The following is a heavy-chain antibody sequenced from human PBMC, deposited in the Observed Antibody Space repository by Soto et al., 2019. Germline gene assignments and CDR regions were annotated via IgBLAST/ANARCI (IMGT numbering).Heavy chain of an antibody. CDR3: AAWGGHWQVSYYGMDV. CDR2: IVVGSGNT. V-gene: IGHV1-58*01. CDR1: GFTFTSSA. J-gene: IGHJ6*02. D-gene: IGHD3-16*01. Sequence: QMQLVQSGPEVKKPGTSVKVSCKASGFTFTSSAVQWVRQARGQRLEWIGWIVVGSGNTNYAQKFQERVTITRDMSTSTAYMELSSLRSEDTAVYYCAAWGGHWQVSYYGMDVWGQGTTVTVSS.